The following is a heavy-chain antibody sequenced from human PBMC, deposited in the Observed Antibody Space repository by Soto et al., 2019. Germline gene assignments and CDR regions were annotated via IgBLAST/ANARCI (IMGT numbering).Heavy chain of an antibody. CDR1: GGSISSSNW. Sequence: KASETLSLTCAVSGGSISSSNWWSWVRQPPGKGLEWIGEIYHSGSTNYNPSLKSRVTISVDKSKNQFSLKLSSVTAADTAVYYCAKGTGAPRYNWFDPWGQGTLVTVSS. CDR3: AKGTGAPRYNWFDP. V-gene: IGHV4-4*02. D-gene: IGHD1-26*01. CDR2: IYHSGST. J-gene: IGHJ5*02.